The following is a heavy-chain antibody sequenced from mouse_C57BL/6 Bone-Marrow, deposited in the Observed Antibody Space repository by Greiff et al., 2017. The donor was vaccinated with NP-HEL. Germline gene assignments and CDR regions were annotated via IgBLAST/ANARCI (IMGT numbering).Heavy chain of an antibody. CDR1: GFNIKDDY. J-gene: IGHJ4*01. V-gene: IGHV14-4*01. Sequence: EVQLQQSGAELVRPGASVKLSCTASGFNIKDDYMHWVKQRPEQGLEWIGWIDPEKGDTEYASKFQGKATITADTSSNTAYLQLSSLTSEDTAVYYCTTRGFDGYLYYAMDYWGQGTSVTVSS. D-gene: IGHD2-3*01. CDR3: TTRGFDGYLYYAMDY. CDR2: IDPEKGDT.